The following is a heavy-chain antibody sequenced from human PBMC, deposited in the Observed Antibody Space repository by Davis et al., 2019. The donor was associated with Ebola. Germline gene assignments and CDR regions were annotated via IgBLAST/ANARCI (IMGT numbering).Heavy chain of an antibody. CDR1: GGSISSYY. CDR2: IYYSGST. V-gene: IGHV4-59*08. J-gene: IGHJ4*02. Sequence: SETLSLTCTVSGGSISSYYWSWIRQPPGKGLEWIGYIYYSGSTNYNPSLKSRVTISVDTSKNQFSLKLSSVTAADTAVYYCARREYGDYYFDYWGQGTLVTVSS. CDR3: ARREYGDYYFDY. D-gene: IGHD4-17*01.